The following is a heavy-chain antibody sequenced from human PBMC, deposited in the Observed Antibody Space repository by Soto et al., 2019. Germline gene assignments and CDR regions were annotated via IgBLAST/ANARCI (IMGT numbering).Heavy chain of an antibody. Sequence: VSGGSISSYYWSCIRQPPGKGLEWIGYIYYSGSTNYNPSLKSRVTISVDTSKNQFSLKLSSVTAADTAVYYCARTPHSSGWDYYCYYMDVWGKGTTVTVS. D-gene: IGHD6-19*01. J-gene: IGHJ6*03. CDR3: ARTPHSSGWDYYCYYMDV. CDR1: GGSISSYY. CDR2: IYYSGST. V-gene: IGHV4-59*08.